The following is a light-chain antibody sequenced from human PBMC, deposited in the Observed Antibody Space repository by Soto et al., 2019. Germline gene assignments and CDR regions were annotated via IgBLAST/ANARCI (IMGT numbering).Light chain of an antibody. Sequence: DIQMTQSPSTLSASVGDRVTITCRASQSISSWLAWYQQKPGKAPKLLIYKASSVESGVPSRFSGSGSGTEFTLTISSLQPDDFATYYCQQYNSYPYTFGRGTKLEIK. CDR3: QQYNSYPYT. CDR1: QSISSW. V-gene: IGKV1-5*03. J-gene: IGKJ2*01. CDR2: KAS.